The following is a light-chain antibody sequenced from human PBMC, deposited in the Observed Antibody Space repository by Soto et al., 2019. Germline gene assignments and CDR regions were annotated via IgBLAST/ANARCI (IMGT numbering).Light chain of an antibody. J-gene: IGKJ2*01. V-gene: IGKV1-5*01. CDR1: QSLTSW. Sequence: DILMTQSPSTLSASVGDKVTITCRASQSLTSWLAWYQQKPGKAPKLLIYDASTLQSGVPSRFSGSRSGTDLSLPIRRPQPDDFATYYSQQYKNYSPYTFGQGTKLEIK. CDR3: QQYKNYSPYT. CDR2: DAS.